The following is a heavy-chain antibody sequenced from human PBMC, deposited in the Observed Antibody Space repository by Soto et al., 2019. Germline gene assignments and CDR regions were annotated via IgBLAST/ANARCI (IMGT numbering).Heavy chain of an antibody. CDR2: IWYDGSNK. CDR3: ARCRASQARPYQQSFCYFDY. D-gene: IGHD2-2*01. V-gene: IGHV3-33*01. CDR1: GFTFSSYG. Sequence: GGSLRLSCAASGFTFSSYGMHWVRQAPGKGLEWVAVIWYDGSNKYYADSVKGRFTISRDNSKNTLYLQMNSLRAEDTAVYYCARCRASQARPYQQSFCYFDYWGQGTLVTVSS. J-gene: IGHJ4*02.